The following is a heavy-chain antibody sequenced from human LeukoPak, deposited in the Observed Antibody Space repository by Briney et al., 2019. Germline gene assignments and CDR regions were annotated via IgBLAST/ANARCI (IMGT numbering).Heavy chain of an antibody. CDR1: GGSFSGYY. J-gene: IGHJ4*02. CDR2: INHSGST. Sequence: SETLSLTCAVYGGSFSGYYWSWIRQPPGKGLEWIGEINHSGSTNYNPSLESRVTISVDTSKNQFSLKLSSVTAADTAVYYCARGNVIGAAIPNGYYFDYWGQGTLVTVSS. D-gene: IGHD1-26*01. V-gene: IGHV4-34*01. CDR3: ARGNVIGAAIPNGYYFDY.